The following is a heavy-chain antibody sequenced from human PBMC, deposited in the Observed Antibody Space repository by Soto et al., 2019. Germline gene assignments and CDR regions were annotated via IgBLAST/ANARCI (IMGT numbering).Heavy chain of an antibody. CDR3: AKDPRNNWSGLFDP. V-gene: IGHV3-23*01. D-gene: IGHD1-1*01. J-gene: IGHJ5*02. CDR1: GFTFSSYA. Sequence: GGSLRLSCAASGFTFSSYAMSWVRQAPGKGLEWVCSISSSGSDTRCAGSVKGRFTISRDSSQSTVYLQMNSLRDEDTAVYYCAKDPRNNWSGLFDPWGQGTLVTVSS. CDR2: ISSSGSDT.